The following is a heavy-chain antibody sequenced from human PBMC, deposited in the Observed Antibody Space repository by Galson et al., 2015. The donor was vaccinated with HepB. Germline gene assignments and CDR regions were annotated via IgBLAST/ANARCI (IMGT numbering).Heavy chain of an antibody. J-gene: IGHJ4*02. CDR1: GFTFSSYA. CDR2: ISYDGSNK. V-gene: IGHV3-30*04. Sequence: SLRLSCAASGFTFSSYAMHWVRQAPGKGLEWVAVISYDGSNKYYADSVKGRFTISRDNSKNTLYLQMNSLRAEDTAVYYCARDAHPEYYDILTGYYISESNPLDYWGQGTLVTVSS. CDR3: ARDAHPEYYDILTGYYISESNPLDY. D-gene: IGHD3-9*01.